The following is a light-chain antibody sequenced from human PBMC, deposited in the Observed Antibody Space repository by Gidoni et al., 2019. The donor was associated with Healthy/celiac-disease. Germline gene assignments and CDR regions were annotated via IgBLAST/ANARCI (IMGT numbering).Light chain of an antibody. J-gene: IGKJ2*03. V-gene: IGKV3-15*01. Sequence: EIVMTQSPATLSVSPGERATLSCRASHSVSSSLAWYQQKPGQAPRLLIYGAATRATGIPARFSGSGSGTEFTLTISSLQSEDFAVYYCQQYNNWPYSFXQXTKLEIK. CDR1: HSVSSS. CDR3: QQYNNWPYS. CDR2: GAA.